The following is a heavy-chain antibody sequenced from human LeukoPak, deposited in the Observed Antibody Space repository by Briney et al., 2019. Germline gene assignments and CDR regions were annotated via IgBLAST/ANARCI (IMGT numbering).Heavy chain of an antibody. CDR1: GGSFSGYY. J-gene: IGHJ5*02. D-gene: IGHD3-16*01. Sequence: SETLSLTCAVYGGSFSGYYWSWIRQPPGKGLEWIGYIYYSGSTNYNPSLKSRVTISVDTSKNHFSLKLSSVTAADTAVYYCARGHPQTLPPGPNWFDPWGQGTLVTVSS. V-gene: IGHV4-59*01. CDR2: IYYSGST. CDR3: ARGHPQTLPPGPNWFDP.